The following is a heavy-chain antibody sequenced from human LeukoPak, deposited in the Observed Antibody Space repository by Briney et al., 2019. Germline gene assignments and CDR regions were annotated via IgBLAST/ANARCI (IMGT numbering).Heavy chain of an antibody. CDR1: GFTFRSHW. CDR3: ARDSEHSSSFAFDI. D-gene: IGHD6-13*01. CDR2: INQDGSEK. J-gene: IGHJ3*02. V-gene: IGHV3-7*01. Sequence: PGGSLRLSCAAPGFTFRSHWMSWVRQAPGKGLEWVANINQDGSEKHYVDYVKGRFTISRDNAKNSLYLQMNSLRAEDTAMYYCARDSEHSSSFAFDIWGQGTMVTVSS.